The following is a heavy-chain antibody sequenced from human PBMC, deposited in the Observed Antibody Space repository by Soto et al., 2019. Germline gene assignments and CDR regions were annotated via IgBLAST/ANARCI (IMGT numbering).Heavy chain of an antibody. CDR2: INPSGGST. J-gene: IGHJ4*02. Sequence: QVQLVQSGAEVKKPGASVKVSCKASGYIFTNHYIHWVRQAPGQGLEWMGIINPSGGSTNYLQKFQCRITMTRDTSTSTVYMELSSLRSEDTAVYFCARADYYDSSGFYYDCWGQGSLVTGSS. D-gene: IGHD3-22*01. CDR3: ARADYYDSSGFYYDC. V-gene: IGHV1-46*01. CDR1: GYIFTNHY.